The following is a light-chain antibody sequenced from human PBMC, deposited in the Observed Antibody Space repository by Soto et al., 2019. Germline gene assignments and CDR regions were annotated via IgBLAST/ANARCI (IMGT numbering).Light chain of an antibody. V-gene: IGLV1-47*01. CDR2: RNN. CDR1: SSNIGSNY. Sequence: ALTQPPSASGTPGQRVTISCSGSSSNIGSNYVYWYQQLPGTAPKLLIYRNNQRPSGVPDRFSGSKSGTSASLAISGLRSEDEADYYCAAWDDSLSGYVFGTGTKV. CDR3: AAWDDSLSGYV. J-gene: IGLJ1*01.